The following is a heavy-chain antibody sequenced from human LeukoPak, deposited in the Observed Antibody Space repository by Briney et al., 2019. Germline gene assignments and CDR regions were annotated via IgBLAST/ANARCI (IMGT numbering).Heavy chain of an antibody. CDR3: ASPSMGIGGAIDY. CDR2: IYHGGST. V-gene: IGHV4-38-2*01. D-gene: IGHD1-26*01. CDR1: GYSISSGYY. Sequence: SETLSLTCAVSGYSISSGYYWGWIRQPPGKGLEWIGSIYHGGSTYYNPSLKSRVTISVDTSKNQFSLKLSSVTAADTAVYYCASPSMGIGGAIDYWGQGTLVTVSS. J-gene: IGHJ4*02.